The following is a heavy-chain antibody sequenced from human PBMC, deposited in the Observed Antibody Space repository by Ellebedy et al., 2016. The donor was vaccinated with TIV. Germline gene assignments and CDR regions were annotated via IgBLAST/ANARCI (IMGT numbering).Heavy chain of an antibody. CDR2: INHSGST. D-gene: IGHD3-3*01. V-gene: IGHV4-34*01. CDR3: AREYYDFWSGYSQGYYYYYMDV. Sequence: GSLRLXXAVYGGSFSGYYWSWIRQPPGKGLEWIGEINHSGSTNYNPSLKSRVTISVDTSKNQFSLKLSSVTAADTAVYYCAREYYDFWSGYSQGYYYYYMDVWGKGTTVTVSS. J-gene: IGHJ6*03. CDR1: GGSFSGYY.